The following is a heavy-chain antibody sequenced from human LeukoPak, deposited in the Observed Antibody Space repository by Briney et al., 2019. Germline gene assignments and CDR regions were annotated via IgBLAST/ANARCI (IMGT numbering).Heavy chain of an antibody. CDR1: GGTFSSYA. CDR2: IIPIFGTA. Sequence: SVKVSCKASGGTFSSYAISWVRQAPGQGLEWMGGIIPIFGTANYAQKFQGRVTITADESTSTAYMELSSLRSDDTAVYYCARVAIVPDDSSGPDLDYWGQGTLVTVSS. J-gene: IGHJ4*02. D-gene: IGHD3-22*01. CDR3: ARVAIVPDDSSGPDLDY. V-gene: IGHV1-69*13.